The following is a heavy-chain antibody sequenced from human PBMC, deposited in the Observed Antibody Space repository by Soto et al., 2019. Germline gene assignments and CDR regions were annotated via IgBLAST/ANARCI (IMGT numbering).Heavy chain of an antibody. D-gene: IGHD3-10*01. J-gene: IGHJ3*02. CDR2: FDPEDGET. CDR1: GYTLTELS. V-gene: IGHV1-24*01. CDR3: ARARRRTLQPSITMVRGVVDAFDI. Sequence: QVQLVQSGAEVKKPGASVKVSCKVSGYTLTELSMHWVRQAPGKGLEWMGGFDPEDGETIYAQKFQGRVTITADESTSTAYMELSSLRSEDTAVYYCARARRRTLQPSITMVRGVVDAFDIWGQGTMVTVSS.